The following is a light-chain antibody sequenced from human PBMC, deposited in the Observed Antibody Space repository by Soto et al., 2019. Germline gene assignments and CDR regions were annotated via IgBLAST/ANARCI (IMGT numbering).Light chain of an antibody. CDR3: QQRNYWQVT. J-gene: IGKJ5*01. CDR1: QTVRNNY. Sequence: EFVLTQSPGTLSLSPGERATLSCRASQTVRNNYLARYQQKPGQAPRLLIYDASSRATGIPDRFSGGGSGTDFTLTISSLEPEDFAIYYCQQRNYWQVTFGQGTRLEIK. CDR2: DAS. V-gene: IGKV3D-20*02.